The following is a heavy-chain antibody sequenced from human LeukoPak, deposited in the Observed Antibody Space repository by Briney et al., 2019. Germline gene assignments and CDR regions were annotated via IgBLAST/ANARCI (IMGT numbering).Heavy chain of an antibody. CDR2: ISSSGSTI. Sequence: PGGSLRLSCAASGFTFSDYYMSWIRQAPGKGLEWVSYISSSGSTIYYADSVKGRFTISRDNAKNSLYLQMNSLRAEDTAVYYCARGLVGIVPAAYILWFGEYVYWGQGTLVTVST. V-gene: IGHV3-11*04. J-gene: IGHJ4*02. D-gene: IGHD3-10*01. CDR1: GFTFSDYY. CDR3: ARGLVGIVPAAYILWFGEYVY.